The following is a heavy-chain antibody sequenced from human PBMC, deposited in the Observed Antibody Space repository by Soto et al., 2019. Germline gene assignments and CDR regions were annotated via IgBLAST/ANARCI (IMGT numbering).Heavy chain of an antibody. D-gene: IGHD3-3*01. CDR2: ISYDGSNK. CDR3: AKVDYDFWSGYYPRD. Sequence: GGSLRLSCAASGFTFSSYGMHWVRQAPGKGLEWVAVISYDGSNKYYADSVKGRFTISRDNSKNTLYLQMNSLRAEDTAVYYCAKVDYDFWSGYYPRDWGQGTLVTVSS. J-gene: IGHJ4*02. V-gene: IGHV3-30*18. CDR1: GFTFSSYG.